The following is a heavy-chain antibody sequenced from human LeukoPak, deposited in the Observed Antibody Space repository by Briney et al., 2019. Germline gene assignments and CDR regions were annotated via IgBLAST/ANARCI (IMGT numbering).Heavy chain of an antibody. J-gene: IGHJ4*02. D-gene: IGHD1-26*01. V-gene: IGHV4-59*08. Sequence: PSETLSLTCSVSGDSISSYYWSWIRQPPGKGLEWIGYIYYSGSTNYNPSLKSRVTMSVDTSKNQFSLNLTSVTAADTAFYYCARRSPGGAADYWGQGTLVTVSS. CDR3: ARRSPGGAADY. CDR1: GDSISSYY. CDR2: IYYSGST.